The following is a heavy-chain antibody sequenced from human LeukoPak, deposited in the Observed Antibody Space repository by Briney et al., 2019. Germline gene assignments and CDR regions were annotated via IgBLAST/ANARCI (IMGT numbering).Heavy chain of an antibody. CDR3: AKAVSGSYPETRHFDH. V-gene: IGHV3-30*18. D-gene: IGHD1-26*01. J-gene: IGHJ4*02. CDR2: ISYGGSDK. CDR1: GFTFSNYA. Sequence: GTSLRLSCAASGFTFSNYAMHWVRQAPGKGLEWVALISYGGSDKYYTDSVKGRFTVSRDNSRNTLYLQMNSLRAEDTAVYYCAKAVSGSYPETRHFDHWGQGSLVTVSS.